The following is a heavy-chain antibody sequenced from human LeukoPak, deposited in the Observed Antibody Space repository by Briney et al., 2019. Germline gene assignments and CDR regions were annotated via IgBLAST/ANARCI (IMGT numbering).Heavy chain of an antibody. CDR2: MNPNSGNT. J-gene: IGHJ6*03. CDR1: GYTFTSYD. Sequence: ASVKVSCKASGYTFTSYDINWVRQATGQGLEWMGWMNPNSGNTGYAQKFQGRVTMTRNTSISTAYMELRSLRSEDTAVYYCARECTNCPHYYYYYMDVWGKGTTVTISS. CDR3: ARECTNCPHYYYYYMDV. V-gene: IGHV1-8*01. D-gene: IGHD2-8*01.